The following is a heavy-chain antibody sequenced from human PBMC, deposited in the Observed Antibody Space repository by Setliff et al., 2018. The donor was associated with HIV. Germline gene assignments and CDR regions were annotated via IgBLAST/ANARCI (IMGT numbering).Heavy chain of an antibody. CDR3: ARDYYDSSGYYSFEY. V-gene: IGHV3-NL1*01. CDR2: IYSGGST. J-gene: IGHJ4*02. D-gene: IGHD3-22*01. CDR1: GFTFSDYG. Sequence: SLRLSCAASGFTFSDYGMHWVRQAPGKGLEWVSVIYSGGSTYYADSVKGRFTISRDNSKNTLYLQMNSLRAEDTAVYYCARDYYDSSGYYSFEYWGQGTLVTVSS.